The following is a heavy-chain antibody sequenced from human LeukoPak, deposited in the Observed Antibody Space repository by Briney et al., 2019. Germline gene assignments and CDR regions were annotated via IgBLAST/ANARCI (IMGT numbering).Heavy chain of an antibody. J-gene: IGHJ4*02. D-gene: IGHD2-2*01. CDR1: GYTFTHYY. CDR3: ARANFLYCSSTTCLFDY. Sequence: GASVTVSCKASGYTFTHYYLHWVRQAPGQGFEWMRCFNPNSGDTNYAQKFQCRVTINRDTSISTAHMEMSRLRSDETAVYYCARANFLYCSSTTCLFDYWGQGTLVTVSS. V-gene: IGHV1-2*02. CDR2: FNPNSGDT.